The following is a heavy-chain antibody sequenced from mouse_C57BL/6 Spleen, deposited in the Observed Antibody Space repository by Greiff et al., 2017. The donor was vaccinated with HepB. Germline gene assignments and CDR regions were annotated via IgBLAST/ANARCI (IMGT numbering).Heavy chain of an antibody. CDR1: GYTFTDYE. Sequence: QVQLQQSGAELVRPGASVTLSCKASGYTFTDYEMHWVKQTPVHGLEWIGAIDPETGGTAYNQKFKGKAILTADKSSSTAYMELRSLTSEDSAVYYCTRSRNYYGSSYVSYFDYWGQGTTLTVSS. D-gene: IGHD1-1*01. J-gene: IGHJ2*01. V-gene: IGHV1-15*01. CDR3: TRSRNYYGSSYVSYFDY. CDR2: IDPETGGT.